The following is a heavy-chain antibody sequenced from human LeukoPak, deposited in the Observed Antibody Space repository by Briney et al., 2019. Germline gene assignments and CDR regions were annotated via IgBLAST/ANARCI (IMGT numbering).Heavy chain of an antibody. CDR1: GFTFSSYA. J-gene: IGHJ4*02. D-gene: IGHD2-15*01. V-gene: IGHV3-30*04. Sequence: SGGSLRLSCAASGFTFSSYAMHWVRQAPGKGLEWVAVISYDGSNKYYADSVKGRFTISRDNSKNTLYLQMNSLRAEDTAVYYCAKGAIAALNAYFDYWGQGTLVTVSS. CDR3: AKGAIAALNAYFDY. CDR2: ISYDGSNK.